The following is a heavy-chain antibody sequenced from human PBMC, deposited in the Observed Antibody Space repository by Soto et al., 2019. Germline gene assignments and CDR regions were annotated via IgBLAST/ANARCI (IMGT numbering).Heavy chain of an antibody. CDR2: IGTAGDT. Sequence: PGGSLRLSCAASGFTFSSYDMHWVRQATGKGLEWVSAIGTAGDTYYPGSVKGRFTISRENAKNSLYLQMNSLRAEDTAVYYCARARHSSGWYYFDYWGKGTLVTVSS. J-gene: IGHJ4*02. CDR3: ARARHSSGWYYFDY. D-gene: IGHD6-19*01. V-gene: IGHV3-13*01. CDR1: GFTFSSYD.